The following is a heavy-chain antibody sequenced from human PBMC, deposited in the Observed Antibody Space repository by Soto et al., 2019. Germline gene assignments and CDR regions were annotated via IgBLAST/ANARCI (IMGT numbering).Heavy chain of an antibody. CDR2: LTGSGGST. CDR1: GFTFTNDA. V-gene: IGHV3-23*01. J-gene: IGHJ1*01. CDR3: ATVGEQWLVLGYFQH. D-gene: IGHD6-19*01. Sequence: GGSLRLSCAASGFTFTNDAMNWVRQAPGKGLEWVSTLTGSGGSTYYADSVKGRFSISRDNSKNTLYLQMNSLRAEDTAVYYCATVGEQWLVLGYFQHWGQGTLVTVSS.